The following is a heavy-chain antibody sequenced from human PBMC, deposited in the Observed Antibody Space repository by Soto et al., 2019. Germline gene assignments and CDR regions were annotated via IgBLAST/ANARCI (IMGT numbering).Heavy chain of an antibody. CDR2: IKQAGSEK. D-gene: IGHD6-25*01. J-gene: IGHJ4*02. CDR1: GFTFSAYW. Sequence: VQLVESGGGLVQPGGSLRLSCAASGFTFSAYWMSWVRQAPGKGLEWVANIKQAGSEKYYVDSVNGRFIISRDDAKNSLFLQVNSLRVEDTALYYCAREKRANGYFDYWGQGTLVTVSS. V-gene: IGHV3-7*01. CDR3: AREKRANGYFDY.